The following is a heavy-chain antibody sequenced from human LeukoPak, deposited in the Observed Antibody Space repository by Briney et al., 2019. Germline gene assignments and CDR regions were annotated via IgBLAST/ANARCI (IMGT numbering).Heavy chain of an antibody. CDR2: INGKGGGT. Sequence: GGPLRLSCSASGFTLEYYGMSWLRQAPGKGLEWVSGINGKGGGTGYADSVKGRFTISRTNAKNSLYLQMNSLRAEDTAVYYCARDRYCSSGGCTLDYWGEGTLVTVSS. V-gene: IGHV3-20*04. CDR1: GFTLEYYG. CDR3: ARDRYCSSGGCTLDY. D-gene: IGHD2-15*01. J-gene: IGHJ4*02.